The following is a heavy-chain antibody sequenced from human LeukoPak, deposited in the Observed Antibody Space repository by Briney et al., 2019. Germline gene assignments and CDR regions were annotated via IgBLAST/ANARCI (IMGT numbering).Heavy chain of an antibody. V-gene: IGHV3-30*02. CDR3: ARDRGGYTYSHDY. J-gene: IGHJ4*02. CDR2: IRYDGSNK. Sequence: GGSLRLSCAASGFTFSSYGMHWVRQAPGKGLEWVAFIRYDGSNKYYADSVKGRFTISRDNSKNTLYLQMNSLRAEDTAVYYCARDRGGYTYSHDYWGQGTLVTVSS. D-gene: IGHD5-18*01. CDR1: GFTFSSYG.